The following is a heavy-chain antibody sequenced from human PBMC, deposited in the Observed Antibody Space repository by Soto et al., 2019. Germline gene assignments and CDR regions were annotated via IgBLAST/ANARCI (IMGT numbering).Heavy chain of an antibody. CDR1: GGSISSYY. D-gene: IGHD6-19*01. V-gene: IGHV4-4*07. CDR3: ARDRCGSSGWYCGGASTKYNWFDP. Sequence: SETLSLTCTVSGGSISSYYWSWIRQPAGKGLEWIGRIYTSGSTNYNPSLKSRVTMSVDTSKNQFSLKLSSVTAADTAVYYCARDRCGSSGWYCGGASTKYNWFDPWGQGTLVTVSS. CDR2: IYTSGST. J-gene: IGHJ5*02.